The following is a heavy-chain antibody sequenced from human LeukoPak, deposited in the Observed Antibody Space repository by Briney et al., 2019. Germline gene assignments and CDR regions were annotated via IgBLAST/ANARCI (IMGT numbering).Heavy chain of an antibody. CDR2: INWNGGST. CDR3: ARGAWSGYWGTDAFDI. V-gene: IGHV3-20*01. CDR1: GFTFDDYG. Sequence: PGGSLRLSCAASGFTFDDYGMSWVRQAPGKGLEWVSGINWNGGSTGYADSVKGRFTISRDNVKNSLYLQMNSPRAEDTALYHCARGAWSGYWGTDAFDIWGQGTMVTVSS. J-gene: IGHJ3*02. D-gene: IGHD3-3*01.